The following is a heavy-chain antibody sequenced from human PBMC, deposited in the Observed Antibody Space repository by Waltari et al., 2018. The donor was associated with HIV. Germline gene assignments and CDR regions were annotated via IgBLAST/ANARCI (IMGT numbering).Heavy chain of an antibody. CDR1: GGTFSSYA. V-gene: IGHV1-69*01. D-gene: IGHD3-3*01. J-gene: IGHJ3*02. Sequence: QVQLVQSGAEVRTPGSSVKVSCKASGGTFSSYAISWVRQAPGQGLEWMGGVSPFLGTANYAQKFQGRVTITADECTSTAYMELSSLRSEDTAVYYCARSITMPHDAFDIWGQGTMVTVSS. CDR2: VSPFLGTA. CDR3: ARSITMPHDAFDI.